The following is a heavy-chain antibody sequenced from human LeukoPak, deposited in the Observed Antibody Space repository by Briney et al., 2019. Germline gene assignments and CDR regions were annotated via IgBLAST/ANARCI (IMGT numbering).Heavy chain of an antibody. D-gene: IGHD3-9*01. Sequence: GRSLRLSCAASGFTFSSYGMHWVRQAPGKGLEWVAVIWYDGSNKYYADSVKGRFTISRDNSKNTLYLQMNSLRAEDTAVYYCARALTYYDMLTGYSPLDYWGQGTLVTVSS. J-gene: IGHJ4*02. CDR1: GFTFSSYG. CDR2: IWYDGSNK. V-gene: IGHV3-33*01. CDR3: ARALTYYDMLTGYSPLDY.